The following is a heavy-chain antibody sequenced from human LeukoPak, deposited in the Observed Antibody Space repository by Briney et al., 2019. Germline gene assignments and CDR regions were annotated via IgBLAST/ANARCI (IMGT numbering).Heavy chain of an antibody. J-gene: IGHJ4*02. CDR2: IFYNGRT. V-gene: IGHV4-59*08. CDR3: ARHDFWSGFDY. Sequence: SETLSLTCTVSGRSIDNYYWGWIRQSPGKGLEYIAYIFYNGRTNYNLSLKSRVTISVDTSKNQFSLKLNYVTAAGTAVYYCARHDFWSGFDYWGQGALVTVSS. D-gene: IGHD3-3*01. CDR1: GRSIDNYY.